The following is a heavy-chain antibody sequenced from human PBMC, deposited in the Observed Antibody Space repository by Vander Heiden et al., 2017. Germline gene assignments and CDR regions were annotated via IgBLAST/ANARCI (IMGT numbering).Heavy chain of an antibody. CDR1: GFTFSSYW. CDR3: AGGWVPAVAYYYYYGMDV. J-gene: IGHJ6*02. CDR2: IKQDGSEK. V-gene: IGHV3-7*04. D-gene: IGHD2-2*01. Sequence: EVQLVESGGGLVQPGGSLRLSCAASGFTFSSYWLSWLRQAPEKGLEWVANIKQDGSEKYYVDSVKGRFTISRDNAKNSLYLQMNSLRAEDTAVYYCAGGWVPAVAYYYYYGMDVWGQGTTVTVSS.